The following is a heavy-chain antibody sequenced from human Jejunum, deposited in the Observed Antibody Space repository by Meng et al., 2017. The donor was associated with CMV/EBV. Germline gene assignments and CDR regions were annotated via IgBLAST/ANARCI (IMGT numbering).Heavy chain of an antibody. V-gene: IGHV3-7*01. CDR3: ARGNALDY. CDR2: MKTDGSEK. J-gene: IGHJ4*02. CDR1: GFTFSSYW. Sequence: SCAASGFTFSSYWMSWARQAPGRGLEWVASMKTDGSEKYYVDSVKGRFTMSRDNAKNSLYLQMNSLRAEDTAVYYCARGNALDYWGLGTLVTVSS.